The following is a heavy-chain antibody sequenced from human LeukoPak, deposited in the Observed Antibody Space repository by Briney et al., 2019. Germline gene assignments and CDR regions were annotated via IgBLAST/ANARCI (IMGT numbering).Heavy chain of an antibody. V-gene: IGHV3-30*02. Sequence: GGSLRLSCAASGFSLSSSGMHWVRQAPGKGLEWVAFIRHDGSDKYYADSVKGRFTISRDTSKNTLYLQMNNLAVEDTAVYYCAKDQNWNYDYWGQGTLVTVSS. CDR3: AKDQNWNYDY. CDR2: IRHDGSDK. CDR1: GFSLSSSG. J-gene: IGHJ4*02. D-gene: IGHD1-7*01.